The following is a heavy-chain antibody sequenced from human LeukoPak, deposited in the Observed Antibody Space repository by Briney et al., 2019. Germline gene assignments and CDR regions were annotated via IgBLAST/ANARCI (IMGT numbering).Heavy chain of an antibody. D-gene: IGHD6-19*01. CDR2: ISGSGGST. J-gene: IGHJ3*02. V-gene: IGHV3-23*01. CDR1: GFTFSSYA. Sequence: PGGSLRLSCAASGFTFSSYAMSWVRQAPGKGLEWVSAISGSGGSTYYADSVKGRFTISRDNSKNTLYLQMNSLRAEDTAVYYCAKSTDDSSGWYGGAFDIWGQGTMVTVSS. CDR3: AKSTDDSSGWYGGAFDI.